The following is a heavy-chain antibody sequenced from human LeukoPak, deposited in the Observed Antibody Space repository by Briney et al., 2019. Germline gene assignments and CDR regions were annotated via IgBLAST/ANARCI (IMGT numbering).Heavy chain of an antibody. J-gene: IGHJ4*02. V-gene: IGHV3-74*01. CDR1: GFSFSGHW. D-gene: IGHD6-6*01. CDR3: ARGPNSNWSGLDF. CDR2: ISPTGSTT. Sequence: GGSLRLSCAASGFSFSGHWMHWARQLPGKGLVWVSRISPTGSTTSYADSVKGRFTVSRDNAKNTLYLQVNSLRAEDTAVYYCARGPNSNWSGLDFWGQGTLLTVSS.